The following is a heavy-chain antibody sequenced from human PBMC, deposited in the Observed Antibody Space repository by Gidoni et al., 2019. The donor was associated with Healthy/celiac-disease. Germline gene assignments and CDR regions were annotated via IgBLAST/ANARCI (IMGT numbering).Heavy chain of an antibody. CDR1: GGSISSYY. CDR3: ARWGMYSSSLYGSY. CDR2: FYYRGST. V-gene: IGHV4-59*08. D-gene: IGHD6-13*01. Sequence: QVQLQESGPGLVKPSETLSLTCTVSGGSISSYYWRWIRQPPGNGLEWIGYFYYRGSTNYNPSLKSRVTIAVDTSKNQFSRKLSSVTAADTAVYYCARWGMYSSSLYGSYWGQGTLVTVSS. J-gene: IGHJ4*02.